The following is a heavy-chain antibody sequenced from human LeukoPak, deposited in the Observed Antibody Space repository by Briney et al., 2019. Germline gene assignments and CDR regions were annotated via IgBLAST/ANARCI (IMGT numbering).Heavy chain of an antibody. D-gene: IGHD6-19*01. Sequence: SETLSLTCSVSGGSISTYYWNWIRQPAGKGLEWIGRTRRSGTTNYNPSLKSRVTMSADTSKNQSSLKLSSVTAADTAVYYCARDFGSSIEYYFEDWGQGILVTVSS. CDR3: ARDFGSSIEYYFED. V-gene: IGHV4-4*07. CDR1: GGSISTYY. CDR2: TRRSGTT. J-gene: IGHJ4*02.